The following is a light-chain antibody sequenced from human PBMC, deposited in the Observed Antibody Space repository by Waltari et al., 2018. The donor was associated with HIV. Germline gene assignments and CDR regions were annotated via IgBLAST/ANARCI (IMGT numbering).Light chain of an antibody. J-gene: IGKJ4*01. CDR2: AAS. Sequence: DIQFTQSPSFLSASVGGRVTITCRASQGISSYLAWYLQKPGKAPKLLIYAASPLQSGVPSRFIGSGSGTEFTLTISSLQPEDFATYYCQQLNSYLLTFGGGTKVEIK. V-gene: IGKV1-9*01. CDR3: QQLNSYLLT. CDR1: QGISSY.